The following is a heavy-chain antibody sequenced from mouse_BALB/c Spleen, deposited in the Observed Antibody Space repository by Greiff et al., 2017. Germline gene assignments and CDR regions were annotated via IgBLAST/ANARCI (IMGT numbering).Heavy chain of an antibody. CDR3: ARSDGSSWAY. V-gene: IGHV1-52*01. CDR2: IDAYDSET. D-gene: IGHD1-1*01. CDR1: GYTLTSYW. J-gene: IGHJ3*01. Sequence: QVQLQQPGAELVRPGASVKLSCKASGYTLTSYWMNWVKQRPEQGLEWIGRIDAYDSETHYNQKFKDKAILTVDKSSSTAYMQLSILTSEESAVYDWARSDGSSWAYGGQGTLVTASA.